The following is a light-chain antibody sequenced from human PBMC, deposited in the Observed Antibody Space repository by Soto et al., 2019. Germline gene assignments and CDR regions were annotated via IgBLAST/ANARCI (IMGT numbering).Light chain of an antibody. CDR1: SSNIGTNY. V-gene: IGLV1-47*02. CDR3: AAWDGSLSGWM. Sequence: QLVLTQPPSASGTPGQRVTISCSGSSSNIGTNYVYWYQQFTGMAPKLLIDGSSQRPSGVPDRFSGFKSGTSASLAISGLRSDDEADYYCAAWDGSLSGWMFGGGTKLTVL. CDR2: GSS. J-gene: IGLJ3*02.